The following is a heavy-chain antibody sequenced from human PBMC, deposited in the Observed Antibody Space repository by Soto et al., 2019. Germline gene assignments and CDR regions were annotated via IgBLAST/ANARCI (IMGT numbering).Heavy chain of an antibody. J-gene: IGHJ4*02. V-gene: IGHV2-5*02. CDR3: APQLYIGSWPYTFEY. CDR2: IYWDDDK. CDR1: GFSLSTSGVG. Sequence: QITLKESGPTLVKPTQTLTLTCTFSGFSLSTSGVGVGWVRQPPGKALEWLALIYWDDDKRYSPSLRSWPTISHDTPNDQVVLTMTNKDPVDTHTYFFAPQLYIGSWPYTFEYRGQGNRVSVPS. D-gene: IGHD2-2*01.